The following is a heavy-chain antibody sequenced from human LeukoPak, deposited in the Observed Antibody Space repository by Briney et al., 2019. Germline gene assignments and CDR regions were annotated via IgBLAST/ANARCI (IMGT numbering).Heavy chain of an antibody. J-gene: IGHJ3*02. D-gene: IGHD5-12*01. V-gene: IGHV1-2*04. CDR1: GGTFSSYA. CDR3: ARGGYSGYVGWRAFDI. CDR2: INPNSGGT. Sequence: ASVKVSCKASGGTFSSYAISWVRQAPGQGLEWMGWINPNSGGTNYTQKFQGWVTMTRDTSISTAYMELSRLRSDDTAVYYCARGGYSGYVGWRAFDIWGQGTMVTISS.